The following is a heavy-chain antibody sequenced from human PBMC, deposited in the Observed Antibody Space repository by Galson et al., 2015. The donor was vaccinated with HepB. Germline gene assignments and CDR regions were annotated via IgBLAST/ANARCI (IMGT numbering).Heavy chain of an antibody. CDR3: AKEVGTDFWSGPWGYYYYGMDV. CDR2: ISYDGSNK. CDR1: GFTFSSYG. D-gene: IGHD3-3*01. V-gene: IGHV3-30*18. Sequence: SLRLSCAASGFTFSSYGMHWVRQAPGKGLEWVAVISYDGSNKYYADSVKGRFTISRDNSKNTLYLQMNSLRAEDTAVYYCAKEVGTDFWSGPWGYYYYGMDVWGQGTTVTVSS. J-gene: IGHJ6*02.